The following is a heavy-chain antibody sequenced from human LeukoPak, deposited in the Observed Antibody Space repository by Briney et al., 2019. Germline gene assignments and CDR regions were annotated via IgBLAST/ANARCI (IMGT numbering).Heavy chain of an antibody. J-gene: IGHJ4*02. V-gene: IGHV3-33*01. CDR3: ARGDSSSWNNYFDY. Sequence: PGRSLRLSRAASGFTFSSYGMHWVRQAPGKGLEWVAVIWYDGSNKYYADSVKGRFTISRDNSKNTLYLQMNSLRAEDTAVYYCARGDSSSWNNYFDYWGQGNLVTVSS. CDR1: GFTFSSYG. CDR2: IWYDGSNK. D-gene: IGHD6-13*01.